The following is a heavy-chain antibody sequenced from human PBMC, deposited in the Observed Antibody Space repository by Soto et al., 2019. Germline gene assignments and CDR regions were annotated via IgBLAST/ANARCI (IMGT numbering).Heavy chain of an antibody. CDR2: IIPVFGTT. CDR1: GGLFSSFA. J-gene: IGHJ4*02. CDR3: ARGGGPYVWFNEF. Sequence: SVKVSCKDSGGLFSSFAISWVRQAPGQGLEWMGGIIPVFGTTNYAQKFQGRVTITADESTNTAYMELSSLTSDDTAMYYCARGGGPYVWFNEFWGQGTQVTVS. V-gene: IGHV1-69*13. D-gene: IGHD3-16*01.